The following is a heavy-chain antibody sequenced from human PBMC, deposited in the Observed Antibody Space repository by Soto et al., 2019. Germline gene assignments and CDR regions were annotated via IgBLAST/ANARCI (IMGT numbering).Heavy chain of an antibody. J-gene: IGHJ6*02. CDR3: ARGRGRYSGYDYSNYYYGMDV. D-gene: IGHD5-12*01. V-gene: IGHV4-34*01. CDR1: GGSFSGYY. CDR2: INHSGST. Sequence: SETLYLTCAVYGGSFSGYYWSWIRQPPGKGLEWIGEINHSGSTNYNPSLKSRVTISVDTSKNQFSLKLSSVTAADTAVYYCARGRGRYSGYDYSNYYYGMDVWGQGTTVTVS.